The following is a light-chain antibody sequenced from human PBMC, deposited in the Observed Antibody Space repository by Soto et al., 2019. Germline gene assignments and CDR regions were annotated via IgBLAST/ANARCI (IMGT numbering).Light chain of an antibody. CDR2: EAS. V-gene: IGKV1-5*03. Sequence: DIQMTQSPSTLSASVGDRLTITYRASQSISTWLAWYQERSGKAPKVLIYEASSLASGVPSRFVGSGAGTECTLPISSLQPDDVATDSCQQYNSSPETFGQGTKVDIK. CDR3: QQYNSSPET. J-gene: IGKJ1*01. CDR1: QSISTW.